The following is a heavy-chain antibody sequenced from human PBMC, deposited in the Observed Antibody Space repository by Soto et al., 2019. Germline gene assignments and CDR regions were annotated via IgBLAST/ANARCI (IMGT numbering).Heavy chain of an antibody. J-gene: IGHJ4*02. CDR3: ARGETQQQRDY. D-gene: IGHD6-25*01. CDR2: IYSSGSA. V-gene: IGHV4-59*12. Sequence: PSETLSLTCTASGASMSTYYWNWIRQTPGKGLEWIGYIYSSGSANYNPSLKSRVAISVDRSKNTFFLRLTSVTAADTAVYFCARGETQQQRDYWGQGTLVTVSS. CDR1: GASMSTYY.